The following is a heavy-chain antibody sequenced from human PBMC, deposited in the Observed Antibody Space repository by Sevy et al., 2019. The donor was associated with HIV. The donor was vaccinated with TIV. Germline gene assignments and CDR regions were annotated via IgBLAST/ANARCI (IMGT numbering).Heavy chain of an antibody. V-gene: IGHV1-2*02. CDR3: SRDLRLRGYSYGCFDY. D-gene: IGHD5-18*01. CDR2: INPNSGNT. Sequence: ASVKVSCKASGYTFTGQYIHWVRQAPGQGLEWMGWINPNSGNTNYAQEFQGRVTMARDTSISTAYMELSGLKSDDTAVYYCSRDLRLRGYSYGCFDYWGQGTLVTVSS. J-gene: IGHJ4*02. CDR1: GYTFTGQY.